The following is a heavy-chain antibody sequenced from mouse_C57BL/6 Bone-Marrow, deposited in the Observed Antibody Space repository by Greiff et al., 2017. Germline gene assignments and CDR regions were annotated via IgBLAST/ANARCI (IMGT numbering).Heavy chain of an antibody. CDR2: ISSGGSYT. V-gene: IGHV5-6*01. CDR3: ARRFYFDY. J-gene: IGHJ2*01. Sequence: EVLLVQSGGDFVKPGASLKLSCAASGFTFSSYWMSWVRQTPDQRLEWVATISSGGSYTYYPDSVKGRFTISRDNAKNSRYLQVGSLKSEDTAMYYSARRFYFDYWGQGTTLTVSS. CDR1: GFTFSSYW.